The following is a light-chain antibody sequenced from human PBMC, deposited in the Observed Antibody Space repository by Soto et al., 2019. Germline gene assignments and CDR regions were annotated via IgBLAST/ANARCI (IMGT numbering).Light chain of an antibody. V-gene: IGKV3-20*01. Sequence: EIVLTQSPGTLSLSPGERATLSCRARQSVSSSYLAWYQQKPGQAPRLLIYAASSRATGIPDRFSGSGSGTDFTLTISRLEPEDFAVYYCQQYGRSTWTFGQGTKVEIK. J-gene: IGKJ1*01. CDR3: QQYGRSTWT. CDR1: QSVSSSY. CDR2: AAS.